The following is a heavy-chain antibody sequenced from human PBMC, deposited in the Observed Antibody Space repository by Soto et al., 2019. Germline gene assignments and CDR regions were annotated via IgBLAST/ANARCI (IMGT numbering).Heavy chain of an antibody. Sequence: ASVKASCKTSGYMFTGYYIHWVRQAPGQGLEWMGYINPKTGGTTYAQKFQGWVTMTRDTSVSTAYIDLSSLKFNDTAVYYCARDQGNSSSWPIDFWGQGTVVTVSS. CDR1: GYMFTGYY. D-gene: IGHD6-13*01. CDR3: ARDQGNSSSWPIDF. V-gene: IGHV1-2*04. CDR2: INPKTGGT. J-gene: IGHJ4*02.